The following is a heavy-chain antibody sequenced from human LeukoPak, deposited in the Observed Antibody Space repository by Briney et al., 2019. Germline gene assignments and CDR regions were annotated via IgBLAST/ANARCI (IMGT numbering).Heavy chain of an antibody. CDR2: IYYSGST. V-gene: IGHV4-39*01. Sequence: PSQTLSLTCTVSGGSISSGGYYWSWIRQHPGKGLEWIGSIYYSGSTYYNPSLKSRVTISVDTSKNQFSLKLSSVTAADTAVYYCASHSSGWYYFDYWGQGTLVTVSS. CDR3: ASHSSGWYYFDY. J-gene: IGHJ4*02. D-gene: IGHD6-19*01. CDR1: GGSISSGGYY.